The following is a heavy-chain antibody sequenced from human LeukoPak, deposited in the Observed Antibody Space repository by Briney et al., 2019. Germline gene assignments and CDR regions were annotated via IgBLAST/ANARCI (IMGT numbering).Heavy chain of an antibody. D-gene: IGHD3-9*01. Sequence: PGGSLRLSCAASGFIFDDYAMHWVRRTPGKGLQWVSGITRNNAVIDYVDSVKGRFTISRDSAKNSLYLQMDSLRPDDTAFYYCARGDILTTRQLDSWGLGTLVTVSS. CDR2: ITRNNAVI. CDR1: GFIFDDYA. J-gene: IGHJ4*02. V-gene: IGHV3-9*01. CDR3: ARGDILTTRQLDS.